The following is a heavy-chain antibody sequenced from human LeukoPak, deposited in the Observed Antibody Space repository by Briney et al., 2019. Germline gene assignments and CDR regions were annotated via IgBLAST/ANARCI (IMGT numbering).Heavy chain of an antibody. CDR2: IRYDGSNK. CDR3: AKVSFGYSILDAFDI. V-gene: IGHV3-30*02. J-gene: IGHJ3*02. CDR1: GFTVSSNY. D-gene: IGHD4-11*01. Sequence: GGSLRLSCAASGFTVSSNYMSWVRQAPGKGLEWVAFIRYDGSNKYYADSVKGRFTISRDNSKNTLYLQMNSLRAEDTAVYYCAKVSFGYSILDAFDIWGQGTMVTVSS.